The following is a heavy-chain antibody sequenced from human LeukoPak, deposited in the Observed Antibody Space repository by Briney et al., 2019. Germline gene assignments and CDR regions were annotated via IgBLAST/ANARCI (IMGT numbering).Heavy chain of an antibody. V-gene: IGHV1-2*02. D-gene: IGHD3-10*01. CDR2: INPNSGGT. J-gene: IGHJ5*02. CDR3: ARDRNTMVRGVNNWFDP. Sequence: ASVKVSCKASGYTFTGYYMHWVRQAPGQGLGWMGWINPNSGGTNYAQKFQGRVTMTRDTSISTAYMELSRLRSDDTAVYYCARDRNTMVRGVNNWFDPWGQGTLVTVSS. CDR1: GYTFTGYY.